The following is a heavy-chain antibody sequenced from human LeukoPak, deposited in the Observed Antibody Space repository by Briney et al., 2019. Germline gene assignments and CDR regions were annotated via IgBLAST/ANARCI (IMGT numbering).Heavy chain of an antibody. V-gene: IGHV4-59*01. CDR2: IYYSGST. D-gene: IGHD3-10*01. Sequence: SETLSLTGTVSGGSISSYYWSWIRQPPGKGLEWIGYIYYSGSTNYNPSLKSRVTISVDTSKNQFSLKLSSVTAADTAVYYCAREYGSGSSWGQGTLVTVSS. CDR1: GGSISSYY. CDR3: AREYGSGSS. J-gene: IGHJ5*02.